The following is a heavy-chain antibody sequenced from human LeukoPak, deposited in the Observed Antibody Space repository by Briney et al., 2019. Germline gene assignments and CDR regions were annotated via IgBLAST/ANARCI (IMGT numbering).Heavy chain of an antibody. D-gene: IGHD3-10*01. J-gene: IGHJ5*02. CDR1: GYTFTSYG. V-gene: IGHV1-18*01. CDR3: ARSNYGSGSYPPPNWFDP. CDR2: ISAYKGNT. Sequence: VASVKVSCKASGYTFTSYGISWVRQAPGQGLEWMGWISAYKGNTNYAQKLQGRVTMTPETSTSTAYMELRSLRSDDTAVYYCARSNYGSGSYPPPNWFDPWGQGTLVTVSS.